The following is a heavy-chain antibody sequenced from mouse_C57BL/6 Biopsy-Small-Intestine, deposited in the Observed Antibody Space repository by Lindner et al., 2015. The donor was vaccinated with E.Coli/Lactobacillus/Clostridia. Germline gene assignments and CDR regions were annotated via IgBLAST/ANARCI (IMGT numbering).Heavy chain of an antibody. Sequence: SVKVSCKTSGYSFTAYYIHWVRQAPGQGLEWVGWIDPNTGDTNSAQKFQARVTMTRDRSISTAYLEVRSLRSGDTAKYYCARVRSNFYGMEVWGQGTTVIVSS. V-gene: IGHV1-22*01. J-gene: IGHJ1*01. CDR1: GYSFTAYY. CDR2: IDPNTGDT. D-gene: IGHD1-1*01. CDR3: ARVRSNFYGMEV.